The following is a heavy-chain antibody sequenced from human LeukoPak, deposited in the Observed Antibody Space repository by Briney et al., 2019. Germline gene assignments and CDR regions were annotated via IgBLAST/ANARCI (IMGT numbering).Heavy chain of an antibody. CDR3: AKDLFGTYTAMDY. Sequence: GRSLRLSCAASGFTFSSYGMHWVRQAPGKGLEWVAVISYDGSNKYYADSVKGRFTISRDNSKNTLYLQMSSLRAEDTAVYYCAKDLFGTYTAMDYWGQGTLVTASS. V-gene: IGHV3-30*18. D-gene: IGHD5-18*01. J-gene: IGHJ4*02. CDR2: ISYDGSNK. CDR1: GFTFSSYG.